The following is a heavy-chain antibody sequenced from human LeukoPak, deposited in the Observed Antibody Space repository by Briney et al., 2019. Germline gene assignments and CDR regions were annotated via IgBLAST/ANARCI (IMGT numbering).Heavy chain of an antibody. CDR3: AKGGNWNYYPPTGNIRGLDAFDI. CDR1: GFTFSSYS. Sequence: PGGSLRLSCAASGFTFSSYSMNWVRQAPGKGLEWVSSISSSSSYIYYADSVKGRFTISRDNSKNTLYLQMNSLRAEDTAVYYCAKGGNWNYYPPTGNIRGLDAFDIWGQGTMVTVSS. D-gene: IGHD1-7*01. J-gene: IGHJ3*02. CDR2: ISSSSSYI. V-gene: IGHV3-21*01.